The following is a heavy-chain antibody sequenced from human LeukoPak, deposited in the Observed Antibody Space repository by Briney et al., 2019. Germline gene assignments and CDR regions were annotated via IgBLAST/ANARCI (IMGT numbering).Heavy chain of an antibody. CDR2: INHSGST. V-gene: IGHV4-34*01. CDR3: ARGIRDY. J-gene: IGHJ4*02. Sequence: SETLSLTCAGYGGSFSGYYWSWIRRPPGKGLEWIGEINHSGSTNYNPSLKSRVTISVDTSKNQFSLKPSSVTAADTAVYYCARGIRDYWGKGTLVTVSS. CDR1: GGSFSGYY.